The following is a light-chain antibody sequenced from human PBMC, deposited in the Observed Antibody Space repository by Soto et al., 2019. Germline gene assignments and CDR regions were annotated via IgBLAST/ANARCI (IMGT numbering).Light chain of an antibody. Sequence: DIQMIQSPSSLSASVGDRVTIPCQASQEISNYLNWYQQKPGKAPKLLIYDASNLERGFPSRFSGRGSGTEFTFTISSLQPEYFATYYCQKYDHLPRTFGRGTKVEIK. V-gene: IGKV1-33*01. J-gene: IGKJ1*01. CDR2: DAS. CDR1: QEISNY. CDR3: QKYDHLPRT.